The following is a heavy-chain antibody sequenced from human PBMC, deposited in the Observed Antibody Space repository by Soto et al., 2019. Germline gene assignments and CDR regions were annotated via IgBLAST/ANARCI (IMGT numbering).Heavy chain of an antibody. Sequence: GGSLRLSCAASGFTFSSYAMHWVRQAPGKGLEWVAVISYDGSNKYYADSVKGRFTISRDNSKNTLYLQMNSLRAEDTAVYYCARGTVENGWSFDYWGQGTLVTVSS. V-gene: IGHV3-30-3*01. CDR3: ARGTVENGWSFDY. J-gene: IGHJ4*02. D-gene: IGHD6-19*01. CDR1: GFTFSSYA. CDR2: ISYDGSNK.